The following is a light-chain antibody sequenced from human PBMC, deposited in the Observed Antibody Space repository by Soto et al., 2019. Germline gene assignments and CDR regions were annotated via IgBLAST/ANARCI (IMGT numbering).Light chain of an antibody. Sequence: QSALTQPASVSGSPGQSITISCTGTSSDVGAYNYVSWYQQHPDKAPKLIIYDVNNRPSGVSNRFSGSKSGTTASLTISGLLAEDEADYYCSSYTSSKSVVFGGGTKLTVL. CDR1: SSDVGAYNY. J-gene: IGLJ2*01. CDR2: DVN. CDR3: SSYTSSKSVV. V-gene: IGLV2-14*03.